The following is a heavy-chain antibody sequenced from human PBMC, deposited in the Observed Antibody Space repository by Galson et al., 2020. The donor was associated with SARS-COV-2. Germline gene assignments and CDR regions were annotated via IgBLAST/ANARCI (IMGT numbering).Heavy chain of an antibody. CDR1: RFSFTNYW. V-gene: IGHV3-74*01. J-gene: IGHJ6*02. CDR2: INSDGSST. Sequence: GGSLRLSCAASRFSFTNYWMHWVRQAPGKGLVWVSRINSDGSSTTYADSVKGRFTTSRDNAKNTLYLQMNSLRAEDTAIYYCATQEYYIESSGYEASYYGMDVWGQGTTVTVSS. CDR3: ATQEYYIESSGYEASYYGMDV. D-gene: IGHD3-22*01.